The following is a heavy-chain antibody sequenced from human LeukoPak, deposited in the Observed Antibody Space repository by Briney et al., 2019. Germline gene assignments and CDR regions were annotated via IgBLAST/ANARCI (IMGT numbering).Heavy chain of an antibody. Sequence: GGSLRLSCVASGFTFNNYWMTWVRQAPGKGREWVANIKPDGTEGYYLDSLKGRFTISRDNAENSLYLQMNSLRAEDTAVYYCAKDLVRLKYYYGSGSYTGGDAFDIWGQGTMVTVSS. CDR2: IKPDGTEG. CDR3: AKDLVRLKYYYGSGSYTGGDAFDI. CDR1: GFTFNNYW. D-gene: IGHD3-10*01. V-gene: IGHV3-7*01. J-gene: IGHJ3*02.